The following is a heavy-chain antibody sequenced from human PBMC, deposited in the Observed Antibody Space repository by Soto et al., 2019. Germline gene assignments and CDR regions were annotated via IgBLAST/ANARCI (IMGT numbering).Heavy chain of an antibody. V-gene: IGHV4-4*02. CDR3: ARLKGPYHYVLDV. CDR1: GDSITSTNW. J-gene: IGHJ6*02. CDR2: IYHSGTT. Sequence: QVQLQESGPGLVKPSGTLSLTCGVSGDSITSTNWWSWVRQPPGRGLEWFGEIYHSGTTHYNPSLKSRISILLDESKNLFSLNLSSVTAADTAVYYCARLKGPYHYVLDVWGQVTTVSVFS.